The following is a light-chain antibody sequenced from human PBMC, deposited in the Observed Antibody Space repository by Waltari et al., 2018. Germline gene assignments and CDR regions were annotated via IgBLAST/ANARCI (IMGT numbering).Light chain of an antibody. CDR2: AVS. V-gene: IGKV2-29*02. Sequence: DVVMTQTPLSLSVTPGQPASISCKSSQTLLHSDGQTYLYWFLQKPGQSPQLLIYAVSSRVSGVSTKFSGSGSGTDFTLKISRVEAEDVGIYYCMQGLRLPRTFGQGTKVEMK. J-gene: IGKJ1*01. CDR1: QTLLHSDGQTY. CDR3: MQGLRLPRT.